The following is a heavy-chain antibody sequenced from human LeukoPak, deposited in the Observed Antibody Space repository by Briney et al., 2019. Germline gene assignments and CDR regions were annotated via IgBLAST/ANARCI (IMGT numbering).Heavy chain of an antibody. CDR2: INPNSGGT. Sequence: ASVKVSCKASGYTFTGYYMHWVRQAPGQGLAWMGWINPNSGGTNYAQKFQGRVTMTRDTSISTAYMELSRLRSDDTAVYYCARENCSGGSCYWFSDYWGQGTLVTVSS. CDR1: GYTFTGYY. CDR3: ARENCSGGSCYWFSDY. D-gene: IGHD2-15*01. J-gene: IGHJ4*02. V-gene: IGHV1-2*02.